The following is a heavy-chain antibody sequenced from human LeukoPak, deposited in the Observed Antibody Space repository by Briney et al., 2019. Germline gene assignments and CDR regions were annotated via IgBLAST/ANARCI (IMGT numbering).Heavy chain of an antibody. CDR3: ATDQPRSQLLLYYFVY. Sequence: GASVKVSCKVSGYTLTELSMHWVRQAPGKGLEWMGGFDPEDGETIYAQKFQGRVTMTEDTSTDTAYMELSSLRSEDTAVYYCATDQPRSQLLLYYFVYWGQGTLVTVSA. D-gene: IGHD1-1*01. V-gene: IGHV1-24*01. CDR2: FDPEDGET. CDR1: GYTLTELS. J-gene: IGHJ4*02.